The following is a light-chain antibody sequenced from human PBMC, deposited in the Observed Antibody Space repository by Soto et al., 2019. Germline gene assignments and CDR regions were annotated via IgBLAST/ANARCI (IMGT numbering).Light chain of an antibody. CDR1: QSVDSTY. Sequence: EIVLTQSPGTLSLSPGERATLSCRASQSVDSTYLAWYQQKPGQASRLLIYATSSRAAGVPDRFTGSGSGTDFTLTITRVEPEDFAVYYCQQYDTSPPLYTFGQGTKLDIK. V-gene: IGKV3-20*01. J-gene: IGKJ2*01. CDR3: QQYDTSPPLYT. CDR2: ATS.